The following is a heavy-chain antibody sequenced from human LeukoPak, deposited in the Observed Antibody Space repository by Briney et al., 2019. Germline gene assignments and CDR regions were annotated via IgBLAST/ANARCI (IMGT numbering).Heavy chain of an antibody. CDR2: ISGSGGST. V-gene: IGHV3-23*01. Sequence: GGSLRLSCAASGFTFSSYAMSWVRQAPGKGLEWVSAISGSGGSTYYADSVKGRFTISRDNAKNSLYLQMNSLRAEDTAVYYCARDLGYGDYVGWFDPWGQGTLVTVSS. D-gene: IGHD4-17*01. J-gene: IGHJ5*02. CDR1: GFTFSSYA. CDR3: ARDLGYGDYVGWFDP.